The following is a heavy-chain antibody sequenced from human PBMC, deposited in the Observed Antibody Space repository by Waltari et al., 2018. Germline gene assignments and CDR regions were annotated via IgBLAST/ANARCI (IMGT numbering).Heavy chain of an antibody. CDR2: IIPIFGTA. D-gene: IGHD1-26*01. CDR1: GGTFSSYA. V-gene: IGHV1-69*01. Sequence: QVQLVQSGAEVKKPGSSVKVSCKASGGTFSSYAISWVRQAPGQGLEWMGGIIPIFGTANYAQRFQGRGTITADESTSTAYMELSSLRSEDTAVYYCAREYVGGSPPGYYYYGMDVWGQGTTVTVSS. J-gene: IGHJ6*02. CDR3: AREYVGGSPPGYYYYGMDV.